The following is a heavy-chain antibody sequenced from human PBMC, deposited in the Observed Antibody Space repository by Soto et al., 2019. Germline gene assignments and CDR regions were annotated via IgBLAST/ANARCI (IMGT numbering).Heavy chain of an antibody. CDR3: AKDQYGSGDYGRFDF. D-gene: IGHD4-17*01. V-gene: IGHV3-23*01. CDR1: GFTFGAYA. J-gene: IGHJ4*02. Sequence: EVQLLESGGGLIQPGGSLRLSCAASGFTFGAYAMSWVRRAPGKGLEWVSSISTSGETTYYADSVKGRFTISRDNSYNTLYLQMDSLRVDDAAIYYCAKDQYGSGDYGRFDFWGQGSLVTVS. CDR2: ISTSGETT.